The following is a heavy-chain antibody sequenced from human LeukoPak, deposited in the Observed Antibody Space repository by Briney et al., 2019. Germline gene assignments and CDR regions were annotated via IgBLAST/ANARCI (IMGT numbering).Heavy chain of an antibody. V-gene: IGHV2-5*02. Sequence: SGPTLVNPTQTLTLTCTFSGFSLSTSGVGVGWIRQPPGKALEWLALIYWDDDKRYSPSLKSRLTITKDTSKNQVVLTMTNMDPVDTATYYCARTATIARGGDSYYFDYWGQGTLVTVSS. CDR2: IYWDDDK. D-gene: IGHD2-21*02. J-gene: IGHJ4*02. CDR3: ARTATIARGGDSYYFDY. CDR1: GFSLSTSGVG.